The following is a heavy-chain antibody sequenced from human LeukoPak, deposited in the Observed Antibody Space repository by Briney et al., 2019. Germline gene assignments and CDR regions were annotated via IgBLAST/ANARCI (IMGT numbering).Heavy chain of an antibody. CDR3: AKASDYYGSSGYSHFDY. V-gene: IGHV3-30*02. Sequence: GGSLRLSXAASGFTFSSYGMHWVRQAPGKGLEWVAFIRYDGSNKFYADSVKGRFTISRDNSKNTLYLQMNSLRAEDTAVYYCAKASDYYGSSGYSHFDYWGLGTLVTVSS. CDR2: IRYDGSNK. CDR1: GFTFSSYG. D-gene: IGHD3-22*01. J-gene: IGHJ4*02.